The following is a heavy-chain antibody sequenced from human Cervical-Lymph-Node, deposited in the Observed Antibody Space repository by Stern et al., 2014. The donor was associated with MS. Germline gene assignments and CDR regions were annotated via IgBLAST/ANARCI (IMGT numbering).Heavy chain of an antibody. CDR1: GYSFTIYY. J-gene: IGHJ4*02. CDR3: ARQVQWFDY. CDR2: IYPYDSDT. Sequence: VQLVQSGAEVKKPGESLKISCKLSGYSFTIYYIAWVRQMPGKGLEWMGVIYPYDSDTTYSPSFQGQVTISADKSITTAYLQWSSLRASDTAMYYCARQVQWFDYWGQGTLVTVSS. V-gene: IGHV5-51*01. D-gene: IGHD6-19*01.